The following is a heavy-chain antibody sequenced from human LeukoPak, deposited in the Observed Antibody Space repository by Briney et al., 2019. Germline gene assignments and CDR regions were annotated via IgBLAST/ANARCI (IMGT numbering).Heavy chain of an antibody. CDR2: VNHSGGT. Sequence: SETLSLTCDVYGDSFSGYYWSWIRQPPGKGLEWIGEVNHSGGTNYNPSLKRRVTISVDTSKNQFSLKLSSVTAADTAVYYCARVSSSWYQDWYFDLWGRGTLVTVSS. CDR1: GDSFSGYY. D-gene: IGHD6-13*01. J-gene: IGHJ2*01. CDR3: ARVSSSWYQDWYFDL. V-gene: IGHV4-34*01.